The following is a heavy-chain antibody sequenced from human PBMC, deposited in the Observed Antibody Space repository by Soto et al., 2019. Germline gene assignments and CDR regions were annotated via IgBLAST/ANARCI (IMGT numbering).Heavy chain of an antibody. D-gene: IGHD2-15*01. CDR3: ARHSADGATRYCSGGSCYSAPLYHFDY. V-gene: IGHV4-59*08. Sequence: TSETLSLTCTVSGGSISDYYWSWIRQPPGKGLEWIGYIYYSGSTDYNPSLKSRVTISSEDTSKNEFSLNLSSVTASDTAVYYCARHSADGATRYCSGGSCYSAPLYHFDYWGQGALVTVSS. CDR2: IYYSGST. CDR1: GGSISDYY. J-gene: IGHJ4*02.